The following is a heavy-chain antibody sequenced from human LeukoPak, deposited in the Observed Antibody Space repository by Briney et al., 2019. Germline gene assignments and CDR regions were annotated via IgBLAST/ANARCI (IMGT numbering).Heavy chain of an antibody. CDR3: ARQKDTTMEFDY. D-gene: IGHD5-18*01. Sequence: PSETPSLTCTVSGGSTSSSSYYWGWIRQPPGKGLEWIGSIYYSGSTYYNPSLKSRVTISVDTSKNQFSLKLSSVTAADTAVYYCARQKDTTMEFDYWGQGTLVTVSS. J-gene: IGHJ4*02. CDR2: IYYSGST. V-gene: IGHV4-39*01. CDR1: GGSTSSSSYY.